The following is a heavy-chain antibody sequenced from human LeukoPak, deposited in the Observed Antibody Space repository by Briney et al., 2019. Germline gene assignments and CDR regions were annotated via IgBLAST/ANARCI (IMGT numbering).Heavy chain of an antibody. CDR2: INPNSGVT. V-gene: IGHV1-2*02. Sequence: GASVKVSCKASGYTFTGYYMHWVRQAPGQGLEWMGWINPNSGVTNSARRFQGRVTMTRDTSITTAYMELSSLTSDDTAVYYCARDGGFDYWGQGTRVTVSS. CDR1: GYTFTGYY. J-gene: IGHJ4*02. CDR3: ARDGGFDY.